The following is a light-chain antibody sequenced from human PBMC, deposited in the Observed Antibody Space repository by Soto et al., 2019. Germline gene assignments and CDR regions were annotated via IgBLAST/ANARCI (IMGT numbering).Light chain of an antibody. CDR2: RAS. V-gene: IGKV3-15*01. J-gene: IGKJ1*01. CDR1: QNIYSN. CDR3: LQYHNLWA. Sequence: MTQSPATLSVSPGERATLSCRASQNIYSNIAWYQQRPGQAPRLLIYRASTRATGVPARFSGSGSGTEFTLTISSLQSEDFTVYSCLQYHNLWAFGQGTKVDIK.